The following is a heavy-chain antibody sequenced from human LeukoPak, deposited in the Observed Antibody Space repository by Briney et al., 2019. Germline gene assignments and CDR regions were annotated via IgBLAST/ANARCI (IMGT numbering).Heavy chain of an antibody. CDR2: ISYDGSNK. CDR3: AKAGSGPGIVVVTSADY. V-gene: IGHV3-30-3*01. CDR1: GFTFSSYA. J-gene: IGHJ4*02. D-gene: IGHD2-21*02. Sequence: PGGSLRLSCAASGFTFSSYAMHWVRQAPGKGLEWVAVISYDGSNKYYADSVKGRFTISRDNSKNTLYLQMNSLRAEDTAVYYCAKAGSGPGIVVVTSADYWGQGTLVTVSS.